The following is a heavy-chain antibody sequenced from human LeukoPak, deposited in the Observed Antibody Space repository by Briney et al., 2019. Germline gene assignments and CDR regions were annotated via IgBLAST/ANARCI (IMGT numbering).Heavy chain of an antibody. CDR1: GGSIGSGGFY. V-gene: IGHV4-31*03. CDR3: AREDYHVGGGQIDY. Sequence: SQTLSLTCTVSGGSIGSGGFYWSWIRQHPGKGLEWIGYIYYSGSTDYNPSLKSRLTISIDTSRNQFSLKLNSVTAADTAVYYCAREDYHVGGGQIDYWGQGTLVTVSS. D-gene: IGHD2-15*01. J-gene: IGHJ4*02. CDR2: IYYSGST.